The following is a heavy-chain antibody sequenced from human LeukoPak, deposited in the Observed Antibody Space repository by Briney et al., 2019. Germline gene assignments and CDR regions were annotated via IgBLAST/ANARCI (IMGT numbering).Heavy chain of an antibody. CDR1: GYSISSGYY. D-gene: IGHD3-9*01. Sequence: PSETLSLTCAVSGYSISSGYYWGWIRQPPGKGLEWIGSIYHSGSTYYNPSLKSRVTISVDTSKNQFSLKLSSVTAADTAVYYCARVATSYDISPYYYGMDVWGKGTTVTVSS. CDR2: IYHSGST. V-gene: IGHV4-38-2*01. J-gene: IGHJ6*04. CDR3: ARVATSYDISPYYYGMDV.